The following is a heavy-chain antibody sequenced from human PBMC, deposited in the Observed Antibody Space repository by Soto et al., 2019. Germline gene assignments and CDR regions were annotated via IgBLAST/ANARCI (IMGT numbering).Heavy chain of an antibody. CDR3: ARDPSMVRGENWYFDL. Sequence: EVQLVESGGGLVKPGGPLRLSCAASGFTLSSYSMNWVGRPPGKGLEGVSSISSSRSYISYADSVRGRFTISRDDAKNSLYLQMNSLRAEDTAVYYCARDPSMVRGENWYFDLWGRGTLVTVSS. J-gene: IGHJ2*01. CDR2: ISSSRSYI. V-gene: IGHV3-21*01. CDR1: GFTLSSYS. D-gene: IGHD3-10*01.